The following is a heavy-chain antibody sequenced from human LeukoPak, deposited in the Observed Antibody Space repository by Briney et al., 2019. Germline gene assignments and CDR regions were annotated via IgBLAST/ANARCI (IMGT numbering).Heavy chain of an antibody. D-gene: IGHD6-6*01. V-gene: IGHV1-2*02. CDR3: ATSSRIAAREFDY. J-gene: IGHJ4*02. CDR1: GYTFTGYH. CDR2: FNANSGDT. Sequence: ASVKVSCKTSGYTFTGYHVHWVRQAPGQGLEWMGWFNANSGDTKYAQKFQGRVTMTRDTSISTAYMELSRLRSDDTAVYYCATSSRIAAREFDYWGQGTLVTVSS.